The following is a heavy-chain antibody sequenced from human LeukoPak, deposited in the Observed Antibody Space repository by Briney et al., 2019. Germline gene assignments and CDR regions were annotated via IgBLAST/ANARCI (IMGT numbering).Heavy chain of an antibody. CDR2: ISSSSTIT. D-gene: IGHD6-19*01. Sequence: PGGSLRLSCAASGFTFSDYYMSWIRQAAGKGLEWVSYISSSSTITNYADSVKGRFTISRDNAKNSLFLQMDSLRAEDTAVYYCARVRYNSGWAFDYWGQGTVVTVSS. V-gene: IGHV3-11*05. CDR3: ARVRYNSGWAFDY. J-gene: IGHJ4*02. CDR1: GFTFSDYY.